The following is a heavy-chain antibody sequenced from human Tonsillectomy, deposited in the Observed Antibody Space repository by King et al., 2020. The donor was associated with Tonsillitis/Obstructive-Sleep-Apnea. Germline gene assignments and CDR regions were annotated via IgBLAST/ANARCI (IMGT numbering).Heavy chain of an antibody. CDR2: ISAYSGHT. D-gene: IGHD2-2*01. J-gene: IGHJ6*04. Sequence: LVQSGGEVKKPGASVNVSCKASGYTFTNYGFSWVRQAPGQGLERMGWISAYSGHTRYAQRLQGRVTMTTDTSTNTAYMELRSLRSDDTAVYYCARDRWGSSYQRPMDVWGKGTTVTVSS. CDR1: GYTFTNYG. CDR3: ARDRWGSSYQRPMDV. V-gene: IGHV1-18*01.